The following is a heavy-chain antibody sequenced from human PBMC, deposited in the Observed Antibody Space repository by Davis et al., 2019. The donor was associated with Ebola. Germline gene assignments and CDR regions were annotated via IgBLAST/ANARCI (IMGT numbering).Heavy chain of an antibody. V-gene: IGHV1-18*01. CDR3: ARTSIVGTTTTASDI. D-gene: IGHD1-26*01. J-gene: IGHJ3*02. CDR2: ISAYNGNT. CDR1: GYTFSSYG. Sequence: ASVKVSCKTSGYTFSSYGISWVRQAPGQGLEWMGWISAYNGNTNYAQKVQGRVTMTTDTSTGTAYLDLRSLRSDDTAVYFCARTSIVGTTTTASDIWGQGTLVTVSS.